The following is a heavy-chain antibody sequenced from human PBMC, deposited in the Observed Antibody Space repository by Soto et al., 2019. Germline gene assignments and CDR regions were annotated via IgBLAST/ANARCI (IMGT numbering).Heavy chain of an antibody. J-gene: IGHJ5*01. V-gene: IGHV4-30-4*01. CDR2: IYKSATT. CDR1: GDSISNLDYF. Sequence: SETLSLTCSVSGDSISNLDYFWAWIRQPPGQALECIGYIYKSATTYYNPSFGSRVAISVDTSMSQFSLNVTSVTAADTAVYFCARGRYCLTGRCFPNWFDSWGQGALVTVSS. D-gene: IGHD7-27*01. CDR3: ARGRYCLTGRCFPNWFDS.